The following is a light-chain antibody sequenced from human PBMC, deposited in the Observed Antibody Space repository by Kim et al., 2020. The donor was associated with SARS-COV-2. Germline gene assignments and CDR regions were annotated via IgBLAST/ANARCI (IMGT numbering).Light chain of an antibody. Sequence: SVTDRVAITCQASQDIKKCLQWYQQAPGKAPKLLIYDASNLEAGVPSRFSGSGSGTDFTLTISSLQPEDIATYHCQQCDDLPFTFGPGTKVDIK. V-gene: IGKV1-33*01. CDR1: QDIKKC. J-gene: IGKJ3*01. CDR2: DAS. CDR3: QQCDDLPFT.